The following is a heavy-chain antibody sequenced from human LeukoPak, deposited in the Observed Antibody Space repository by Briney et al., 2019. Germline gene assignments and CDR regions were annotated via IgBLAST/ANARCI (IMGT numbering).Heavy chain of an antibody. V-gene: IGHV3-30*04. J-gene: IGHJ6*04. CDR1: GFTFSSYA. Sequence: GGSLRLSCAASGFTFSSYAMHWVRQAPGKGLEWVAVISYDVSKKYYADSVKGRFTISRDNSKNTLYLQMNSLRAEDTAVYYCAELGITMIGGVWGKGTTVTISS. D-gene: IGHD3-10*02. CDR2: ISYDVSKK. CDR3: AELGITMIGGV.